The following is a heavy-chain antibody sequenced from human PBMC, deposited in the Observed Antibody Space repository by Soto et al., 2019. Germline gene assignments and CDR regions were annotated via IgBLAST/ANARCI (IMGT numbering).Heavy chain of an antibody. V-gene: IGHV1-2*04. CDR2: INPSSGST. CDR3: ARAGVYCSGGSCYSYYYYMDV. J-gene: IGHJ6*03. Sequence: VPVKLARKTFGYRFPIYLVDCGLMAPEKRLEWMGWINPSSGSTNYAQKFQGWVTMTRDTSISTAYMELSRLRSDDTAVYYCARAGVYCSGGSCYSYYYYMDVWGKGTTVTVSS. CDR1: GYRFPIYL. D-gene: IGHD2-15*01.